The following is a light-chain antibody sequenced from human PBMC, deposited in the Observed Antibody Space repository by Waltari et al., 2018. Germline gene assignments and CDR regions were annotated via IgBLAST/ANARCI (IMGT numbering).Light chain of an antibody. CDR1: SSDIGAYNY. CDR3: SSYAGSYTLRL. J-gene: IGLJ1*01. Sequence: QSALNQPRSVSRSPGQSVTISCTGTSSDIGAYNYVSWYQQHPGKVPHLILYDGTKPPPGVPDRFSGAKSGNTASLTISGLQAEDEADYYCSSYAGSYTLRLFGTGTKVTVL. V-gene: IGLV2-11*01. CDR2: DGT.